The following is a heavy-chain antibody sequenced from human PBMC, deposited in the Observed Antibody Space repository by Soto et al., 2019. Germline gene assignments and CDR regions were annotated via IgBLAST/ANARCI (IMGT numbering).Heavy chain of an antibody. V-gene: IGHV4-34*01. CDR1: GGSFSGYY. CDR2: VNYIGST. Sequence: SETLSLTCAVSGGSFSGYYWGWVRQPPGKGLEWVGEVNYIGSTNYNPSLKRRVTISVDTSKNQVSLKVTSVTAADTAMYYCARRNYFYALDVWGQGTTVTVSS. CDR3: ARRNYFYALDV. J-gene: IGHJ6*02.